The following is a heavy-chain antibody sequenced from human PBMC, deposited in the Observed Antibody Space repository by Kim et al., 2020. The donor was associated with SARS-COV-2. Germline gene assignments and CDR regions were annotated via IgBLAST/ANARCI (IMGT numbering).Heavy chain of an antibody. D-gene: IGHD3-10*01. Sequence: SETLSLTCAVYGGSFSGYYWSWIRQPPGKGLEWIGEINHSGSTNYNPSLKSRVTISVDTSKNQFSLKLSSVTAADTAVYYCATRPYGSGSNFDYWGQGTLVTVSS. CDR2: INHSGST. J-gene: IGHJ4*02. V-gene: IGHV4-34*01. CDR3: ATRPYGSGSNFDY. CDR1: GGSFSGYY.